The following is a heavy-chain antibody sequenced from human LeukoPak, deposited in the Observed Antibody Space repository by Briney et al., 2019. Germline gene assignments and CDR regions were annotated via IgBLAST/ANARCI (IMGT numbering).Heavy chain of an antibody. V-gene: IGHV3-74*01. CDR1: GFTFSDYW. CDR2: VNNDGSST. D-gene: IGHD3-16*01. Sequence: PGGSLRLSCVASGFTFSDYWMHWVRQAPGKGLVWVSRVNNDGSSTVYADSVKGRFTISRDNAKNTVYLQMNSLRAEDTAVYYCARITRPRGGSPGVVEPWGQGTLVTVSS. J-gene: IGHJ5*02. CDR3: ARITRPRGGSPGVVEP.